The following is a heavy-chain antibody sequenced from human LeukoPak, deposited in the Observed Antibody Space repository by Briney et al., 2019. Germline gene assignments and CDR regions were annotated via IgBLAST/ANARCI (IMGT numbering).Heavy chain of an antibody. V-gene: IGHV3-23*01. CDR3: AKGQTGEGYFDY. CDR1: GFTFSSYA. J-gene: IGHJ4*02. Sequence: GGSLRLSCAASGFTFSSYAMSWVRQAPGKELEWVSAISGSGGSTYYADSVKGRFTISRDNSKNTLYLQMNSLRAEDSAVYYCAKGQTGEGYFDYWGQGTLVTVSS. D-gene: IGHD7-27*01. CDR2: ISGSGGST.